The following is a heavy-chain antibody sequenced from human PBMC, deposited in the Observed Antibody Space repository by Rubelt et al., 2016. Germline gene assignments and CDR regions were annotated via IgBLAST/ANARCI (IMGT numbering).Heavy chain of an antibody. CDR2: IYYSGST. Sequence: QVQLQESGPGLVKPSETLSLTCTVSGGSISSYYWSWIRQPPGKGLEWIGYIYYSGSTNYNPTHKGRGNMSVDPSKNQFSRKVSAVTAADTAVYYCARERGYGGDFDYWGQGTLVTVSS. J-gene: IGHJ4*02. CDR3: ARERGYGGDFDY. CDR1: GGSISSYY. V-gene: IGHV4-59*01. D-gene: IGHD4-23*01.